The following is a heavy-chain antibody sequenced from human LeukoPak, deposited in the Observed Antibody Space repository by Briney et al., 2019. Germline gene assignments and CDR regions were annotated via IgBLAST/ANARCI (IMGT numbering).Heavy chain of an antibody. V-gene: IGHV4-59*08. Sequence: SETLSLTCTVSGGSISTYYWSWIRQPPGKGLEWSGYIYYSGSTNYNPSLKSRVTISVDTSKNQFSLKLSSVTAADTAVYYCARRGNVDTGRYWYFDLWGRGTLVTVSS. D-gene: IGHD5-18*01. J-gene: IGHJ2*01. CDR3: ARRGNVDTGRYWYFDL. CDR1: GGSISTYY. CDR2: IYYSGST.